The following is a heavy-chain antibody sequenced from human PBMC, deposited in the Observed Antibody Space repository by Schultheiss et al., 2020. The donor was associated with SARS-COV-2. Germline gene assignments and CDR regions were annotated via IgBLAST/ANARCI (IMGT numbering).Heavy chain of an antibody. Sequence: GGSLRLSCAASGFTFSDYWIHWVRQVPGKGLVWVSRISADGSATPYAESVQGRFTMSRDHAKNTVYLQMNSLRAEDTAIYYCARQYSSEGLNYWGQGTLVTVSS. D-gene: IGHD6-19*01. J-gene: IGHJ4*02. CDR1: GFTFSDYW. CDR2: ISADGSAT. V-gene: IGHV3-74*01. CDR3: ARQYSSEGLNY.